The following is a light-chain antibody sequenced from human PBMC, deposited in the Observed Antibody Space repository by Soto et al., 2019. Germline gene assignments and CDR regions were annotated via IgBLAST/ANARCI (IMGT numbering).Light chain of an antibody. CDR3: QQYISHYT. Sequence: STLSASVGDRATITCRASQSISSWLAWYQQKPGKAPKLLIYKASSLESGVPSRFSGSGSGTEFTLTISSLQPDDFATYYCQQYISHYTFGGGTKVDIK. V-gene: IGKV1-5*03. CDR2: KAS. J-gene: IGKJ4*01. CDR1: QSISSW.